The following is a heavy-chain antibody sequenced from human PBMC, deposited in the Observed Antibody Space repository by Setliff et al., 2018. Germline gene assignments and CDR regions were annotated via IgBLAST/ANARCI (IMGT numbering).Heavy chain of an antibody. J-gene: IGHJ5*02. CDR3: ARDVALPNDIRFDP. Sequence: GGSLRLSCAASGFTFNSYWMNWVRQAPGKGLVWVSRLNGDGSTTNYADSVKGRFTISRDNAKNTLYLQMNSLRAEDTAVYYCARDVALPNDIRFDPWGQGTLVTVSS. CDR1: GFTFNSYW. D-gene: IGHD2-15*01. CDR2: LNGDGSTT. V-gene: IGHV3-74*01.